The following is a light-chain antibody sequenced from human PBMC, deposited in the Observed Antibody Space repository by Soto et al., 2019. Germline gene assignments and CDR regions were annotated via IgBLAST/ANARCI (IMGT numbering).Light chain of an antibody. CDR2: GNS. J-gene: IGLJ2*01. Sequence: QSVLTQPPSVSGAPGQRVTISCTGSSSNIGAGYDVHWYQQFPGTAPKLLIYGNSNRPSGVPDRFSGSMSGTSASLGITGLQAEDEADYYCQSYDSSLNAVVFGGGTKLTVL. CDR1: SSNIGAGYD. V-gene: IGLV1-40*01. CDR3: QSYDSSLNAVV.